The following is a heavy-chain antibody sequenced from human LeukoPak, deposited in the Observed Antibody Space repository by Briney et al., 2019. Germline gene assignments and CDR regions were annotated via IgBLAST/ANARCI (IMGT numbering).Heavy chain of an antibody. CDR2: ISAYNGNT. J-gene: IGHJ4*02. CDR1: GGTFSSYA. Sequence: ASVKVSCKASGGTFSSYAISWVRQAPGQGLEWMGWISAYNGNTNYAQKLQGRVTMTTDTSTGTAYMELRSLRSDDTAVYYCARVHEEMATKIGDYWGQGTLVTVSS. CDR3: ARVHEEMATKIGDY. V-gene: IGHV1-18*01. D-gene: IGHD5-24*01.